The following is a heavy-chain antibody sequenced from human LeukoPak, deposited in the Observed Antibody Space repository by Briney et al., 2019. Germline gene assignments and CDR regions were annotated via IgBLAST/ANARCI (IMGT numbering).Heavy chain of an antibody. V-gene: IGHV3-66*01. CDR2: IYSGGST. CDR1: GFTFSSYS. J-gene: IGHJ6*03. CDR3: ARDRYQYYYGSGSYYYYMDV. Sequence: PGGSLRLSCAASGFTFSSYSMNWVRQAPGKGLEWVSVIYSGGSTYYADSVKGRFTISRDNSKNTLYLQMNSLRAEDTAVYYCARDRYQYYYGSGSYYYYMDVWGKGTTVTISS. D-gene: IGHD3-10*01.